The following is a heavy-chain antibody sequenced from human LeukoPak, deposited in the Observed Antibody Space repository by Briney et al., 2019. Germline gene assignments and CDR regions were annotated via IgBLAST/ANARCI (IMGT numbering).Heavy chain of an antibody. D-gene: IGHD1-26*01. J-gene: IGHJ3*01. CDR1: GGSINSGDDY. CDR3: ARQKWELPLDAFDV. V-gene: IGHV4-61*08. CDR2: IYYSGST. Sequence: SETLSLTCTVSGGSINSGDDYWSWIRQPPGKVLEWSVYIYYSGSTNYNPSLKSRVTISVDTSKNQFSLKLSSVTAADTAVYYCARQKWELPLDAFDVWGQGTMVTVSS.